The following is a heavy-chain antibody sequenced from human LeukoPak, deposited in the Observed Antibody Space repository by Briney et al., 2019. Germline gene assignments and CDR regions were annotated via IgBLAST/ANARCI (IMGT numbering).Heavy chain of an antibody. D-gene: IGHD2-2*01. J-gene: IGHJ6*02. CDR3: ARRGLGYQPMAFGMDV. CDR1: GYTFTSYY. Sequence: ASVKVSCKASGYTFTSYYMHWVRQAPGQGLEWMGIINPSGGSTSYAQKFQGRVTITRDTSASTAYMELSSLRSEDTAVYYCARRGLGYQPMAFGMDVWGQGTTVTVSS. CDR2: INPSGGST. V-gene: IGHV1-46*01.